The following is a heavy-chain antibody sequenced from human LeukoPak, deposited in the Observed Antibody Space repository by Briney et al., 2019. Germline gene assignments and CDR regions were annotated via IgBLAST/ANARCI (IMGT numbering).Heavy chain of an antibody. CDR3: ARFGYVSAVDV. CDR2: INPAGSET. Sequence: GGSLRLSCAASGFSFSAYWMTWVRQAPGTGLEWVANINPAGSETYYVDPVKGRFSISRDNAKNLVYLQMNSLRAEDTAVYHCARFGYVSAVDVWGQGTPVTVSS. D-gene: IGHD2-2*01. J-gene: IGHJ4*02. V-gene: IGHV3-7*01. CDR1: GFSFSAYW.